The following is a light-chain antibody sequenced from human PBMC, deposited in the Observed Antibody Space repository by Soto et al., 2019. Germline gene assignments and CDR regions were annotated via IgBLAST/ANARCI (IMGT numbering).Light chain of an antibody. CDR1: QSVSSDY. CDR2: GAS. Sequence: IVLTQSPCTLSLSPGERATLSCRASQSVSSDYLAWYQQRPGQAPRLLIFGASSRATDIPDRFSGSGSGTDFTLTISRLEPEDFAVYYCQQYGSSGTFGQGTKVDIK. CDR3: QQYGSSGT. J-gene: IGKJ1*01. V-gene: IGKV3-20*01.